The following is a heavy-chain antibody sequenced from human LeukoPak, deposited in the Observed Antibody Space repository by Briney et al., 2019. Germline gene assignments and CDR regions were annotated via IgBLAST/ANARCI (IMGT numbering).Heavy chain of an antibody. CDR2: IYTSGTT. J-gene: IGHJ6*03. D-gene: IGHD3-10*01. V-gene: IGHV4-61*02. CDR3: ARGSGPLGFGDPPAAHMDV. Sequence: PSQTLSLTCTVSGASISSDNYYWSWIRQPAGKGLEWIGRIYTSGTTNYNPSLKSRVTISLDTSNNQFSLELSSVTAADTALYYCARGSGPLGFGDPPAAHMDVWGKGTTVTISS. CDR1: GASISSDNYY.